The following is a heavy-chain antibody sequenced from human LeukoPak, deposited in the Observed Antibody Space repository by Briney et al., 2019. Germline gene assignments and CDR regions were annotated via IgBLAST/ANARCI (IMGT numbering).Heavy chain of an antibody. D-gene: IGHD6-13*01. CDR2: INQSGST. Sequence: SETLSLTCAVYGGSSSGYYWSWIRQPPGKGLEWIGEINQSGSTNYNPSLKSRVTILVDTSKNQFSLNLRSVTAAGTAVYFCAVVEGQPNYYYYMDVWGKGTTVTVSS. CDR3: AVVEGQPNYYYYMDV. J-gene: IGHJ6*03. CDR1: GGSSSGYY. V-gene: IGHV4-34*01.